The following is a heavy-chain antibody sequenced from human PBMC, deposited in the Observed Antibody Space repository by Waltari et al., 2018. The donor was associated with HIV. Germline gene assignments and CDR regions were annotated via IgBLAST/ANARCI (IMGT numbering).Heavy chain of an antibody. V-gene: IGHV3-33*01. J-gene: IGHJ4*02. Sequence: QVQLVESGGGVVQPGTSLTLSCAGSGLPFPNFAIHWVRQSPGKGLEWLAVFWSDGVEISYADSVKGRFTISKDSSQKTLYLHLTSLRAEDTALYYCARGYSSSRWIPLYHWGRGTLVTVSS. CDR2: FWSDGVEI. D-gene: IGHD6-6*01. CDR1: GLPFPNFA. CDR3: ARGYSSSRWIPLYH.